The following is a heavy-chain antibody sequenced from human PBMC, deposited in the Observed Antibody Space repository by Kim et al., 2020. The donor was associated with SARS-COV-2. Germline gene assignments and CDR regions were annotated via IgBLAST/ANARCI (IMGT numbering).Heavy chain of an antibody. D-gene: IGHD3-16*02. Sequence: SETLSLTCAVYGGSFSGYYWSWIRQPPGKGLEWIGEINHSGSTNYNPSLKSRVTISVDTSKNQFSLKLSSVTAADTAVYYCARDYVWGSYRWLPYGMDVWGQGTTVTVSS. CDR1: GGSFSGYY. V-gene: IGHV4-34*01. CDR3: ARDYVWGSYRWLPYGMDV. CDR2: INHSGST. J-gene: IGHJ6*02.